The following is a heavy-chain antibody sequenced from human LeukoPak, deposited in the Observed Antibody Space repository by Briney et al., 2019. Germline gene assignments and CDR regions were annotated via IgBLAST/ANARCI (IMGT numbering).Heavy chain of an antibody. D-gene: IGHD3-22*01. CDR3: ARLNYYDSSAGTGYDAFDI. CDR2: IIPIFGTA. CDR1: GGTFSSYA. Sequence: SVKVSCKASGGTFSSYAISWVRQAPGQGLEWMGGIIPIFGTANYAQKFRGRVTITADKSTSTAYMELSSLRSEDTAVYYCARLNYYDSSAGTGYDAFDIWGQGTMVTVSS. J-gene: IGHJ3*02. V-gene: IGHV1-69*06.